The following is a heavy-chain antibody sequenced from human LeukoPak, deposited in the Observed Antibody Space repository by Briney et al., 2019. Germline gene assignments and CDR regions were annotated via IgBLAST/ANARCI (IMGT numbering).Heavy chain of an antibody. CDR1: GGTFSSYA. Sequence: ASVKLSCKASGGTFSSYAISWVRQAPGQGLEWMGGIIPIFGTANYAQKFQGRVTITADESTSTAYMELSSLRSEDTAVYYCARSRGSGYYYMDVWGKGTTVTVSS. J-gene: IGHJ6*03. CDR3: ARSRGSGYYYMDV. V-gene: IGHV1-69*13. D-gene: IGHD2-2*01. CDR2: IIPIFGTA.